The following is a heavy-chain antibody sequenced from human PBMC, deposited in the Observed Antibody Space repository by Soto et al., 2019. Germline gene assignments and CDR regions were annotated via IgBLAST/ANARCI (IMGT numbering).Heavy chain of an antibody. CDR3: TRQTTYYDILTGYYTPDFDY. V-gene: IGHV3-73*01. CDR2: IRNKANSYAT. J-gene: IGHJ4*02. CDR1: GFTFSGSA. Sequence: GGSLRLSCAAFGFTFSGSAMHWVRQASGKGLEWVGRIRNKANSYATAYAASVKGRFTISRDDSKNTAYLQMNSLKTEDTAVYYCTRQTTYYDILTGYYTPDFDYWGQGTLVTVSS. D-gene: IGHD3-9*01.